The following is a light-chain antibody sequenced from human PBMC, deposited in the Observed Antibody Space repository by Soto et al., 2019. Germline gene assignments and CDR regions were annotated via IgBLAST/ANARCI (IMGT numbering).Light chain of an antibody. CDR2: SNI. V-gene: IGLV1-40*01. Sequence: QSVLTQAPSVSGAPGQRVTISCTGSRSNIGAPYDVHWYQQLPGTAPKLLIFSNINRPSGVPDRFSGSKSGTSASLAITGLQSEDEGDYYCQSYDTSLGEWVFGGGTKLTVL. CDR3: QSYDTSLGEWV. CDR1: RSNIGAPYD. J-gene: IGLJ3*02.